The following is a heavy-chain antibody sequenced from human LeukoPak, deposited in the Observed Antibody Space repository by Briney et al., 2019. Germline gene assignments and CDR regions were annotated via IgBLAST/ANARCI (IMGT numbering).Heavy chain of an antibody. V-gene: IGHV3-53*01. CDR1: GFTVSSNY. J-gene: IGHJ4*02. CDR2: IYSGGST. Sequence: GGSLRLSCAASGFTVSSNYMSWVRQAPGKGLEWVSVIYSGGSTYYADSVKGRFTISRDNSKNMLYLQMNSLRAEDTAVYYCAAELVRESADYWGQGTLVTVSS. D-gene: IGHD3-10*01. CDR3: AAELVRESADY.